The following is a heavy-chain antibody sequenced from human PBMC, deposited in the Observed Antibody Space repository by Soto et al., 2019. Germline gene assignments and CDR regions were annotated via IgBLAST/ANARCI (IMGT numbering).Heavy chain of an antibody. V-gene: IGHV3-33*01. Sequence: QVQLVESGGGVVQPGRSLRLSCAASGFTFSSYGMHWVRQAPGKGLEWVAVIWYDGSNKYYADSVKGRFTISRDNSKNPLYLEMNSLRFEDTAVYYCARDRSMGKLPDDWGQGTLVTVSS. D-gene: IGHD1-26*01. J-gene: IGHJ4*02. CDR1: GFTFSSYG. CDR2: IWYDGSNK. CDR3: ARDRSMGKLPDD.